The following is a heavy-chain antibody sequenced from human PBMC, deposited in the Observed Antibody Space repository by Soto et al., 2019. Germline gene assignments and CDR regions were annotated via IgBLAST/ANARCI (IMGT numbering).Heavy chain of an antibody. CDR2: ISYDAANK. V-gene: IGHV3-30-3*01. CDR3: ARAGYCGPGCYYYFDY. J-gene: IGHJ4*02. CDR1: GFTFMSYA. D-gene: IGHD2-21*02. Sequence: GGSLRLSCAASGFTFMSYAMHWVRQAPGKGLEWVAVISYDAANKDYADSVKGRFTISRDNSKDTLYLQMNSLRTDDTAVYYCARAGYCGPGCYYYFDYWGQGTLVTVSS.